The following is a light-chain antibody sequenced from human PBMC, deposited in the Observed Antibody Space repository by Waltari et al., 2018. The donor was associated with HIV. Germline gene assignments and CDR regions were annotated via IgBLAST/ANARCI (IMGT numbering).Light chain of an antibody. CDR3: NSRDSSGNHRV. CDR2: RVT. J-gene: IGLJ1*01. V-gene: IGLV2-14*03. CDR1: ASDFGPYNF. Sequence: QSALTQPASVSGSPGQSVTISCTGTASDFGPYNFVSWYQQHPANVPKVIIYRVTSRPSGIPDRFSGSSSGNTASLTITGAQAEDEADYYCNSRDSSGNHRVFGTGTKVTVL.